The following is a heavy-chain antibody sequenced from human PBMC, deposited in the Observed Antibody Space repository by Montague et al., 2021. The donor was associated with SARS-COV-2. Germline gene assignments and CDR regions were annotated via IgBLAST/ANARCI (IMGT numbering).Heavy chain of an antibody. Sequence: SETLSLTCIVSGGSISSSSNYWGWIRQPPGKGLEWIGSIYYSGSTYYNSSLKSRVTISVGTSKNQFSLRLNSVTAADTAVYYCARLVWFGELSSENWFDPWGQGTLVTVSS. V-gene: IGHV4-39*01. CDR1: GGSISSSSNY. CDR2: IYYSGST. J-gene: IGHJ5*02. D-gene: IGHD3-10*01. CDR3: ARLVWFGELSSENWFDP.